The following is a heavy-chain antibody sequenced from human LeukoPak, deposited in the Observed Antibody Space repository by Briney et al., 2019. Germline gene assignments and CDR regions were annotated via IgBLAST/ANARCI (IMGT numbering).Heavy chain of an antibody. J-gene: IGHJ4*02. CDR3: ARVGEWNDLVY. D-gene: IGHD1-1*01. CDR1: GGSITRYY. V-gene: IGHV4-59*01. CDR2: IYYSGST. Sequence: SETLSLTCSVFGGSITRYYWSWIRQPPGKRLEWIGYIYYSGSTNYNPSLKSRVTMSVDTSKNQFSLTLTSVSAADTAVYYCARVGEWNDLVYWGQGTLVTVSS.